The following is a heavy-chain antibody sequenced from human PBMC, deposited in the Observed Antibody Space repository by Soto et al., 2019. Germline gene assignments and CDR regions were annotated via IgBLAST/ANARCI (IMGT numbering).Heavy chain of an antibody. J-gene: IGHJ6*02. CDR3: AKDHLGYSSSWYDSLNGMDV. CDR2: ISGSGGST. D-gene: IGHD6-13*01. Sequence: GGSLRLSCAASGLTFSSYAMSWVRQAPGKGLEWVSAISGSGGSTYYADSVKGRFTISRDNSKNTLYLQMNSLRAEDTAVYYCAKDHLGYSSSWYDSLNGMDVWGQGTTVTVSS. V-gene: IGHV3-23*01. CDR1: GLTFSSYA.